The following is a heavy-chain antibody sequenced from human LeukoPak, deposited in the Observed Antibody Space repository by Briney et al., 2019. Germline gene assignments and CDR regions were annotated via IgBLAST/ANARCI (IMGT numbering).Heavy chain of an antibody. D-gene: IGHD3-9*01. V-gene: IGHV1-18*01. J-gene: IGHJ4*02. CDR3: ARDPSYYDILTGYSRPNPFDY. Sequence: ASVKVSCKASGYTFTSYGISWVRQAPGQGLEWMGWISAYNGNTNYAQKLQVRVTMTTDTSTSTAYMELRSLRSDDTAVYYCARDPSYYDILTGYSRPNPFDYWGQGTLVTVSS. CDR1: GYTFTSYG. CDR2: ISAYNGNT.